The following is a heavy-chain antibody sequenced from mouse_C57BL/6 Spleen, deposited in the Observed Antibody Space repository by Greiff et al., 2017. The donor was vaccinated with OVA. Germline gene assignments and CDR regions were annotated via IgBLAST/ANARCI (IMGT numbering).Heavy chain of an antibody. Sequence: QVQLQQSGPELVKPGASVKISCKASGYSFTSYYIHWVKQRPGQGLEWIGWIYPGSGNTKYNEKFKGKATLTADTSSSTAYMQLSSLTSEDSAVYYCARRFITTVGATGAWFAYWGQGTLVTVSA. D-gene: IGHD1-1*01. V-gene: IGHV1-66*01. CDR2: IYPGSGNT. CDR3: ARRFITTVGATGAWFAY. CDR1: GYSFTSYY. J-gene: IGHJ3*01.